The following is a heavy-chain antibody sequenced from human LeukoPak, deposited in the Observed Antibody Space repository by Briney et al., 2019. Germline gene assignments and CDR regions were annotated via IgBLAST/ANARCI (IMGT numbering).Heavy chain of an antibody. J-gene: IGHJ6*02. V-gene: IGHV1-18*01. CDR2: ISAYNGNT. CDR3: ARGDSSGWYESYYYYYGMDV. D-gene: IGHD6-19*01. Sequence: ASVKVSCKASGYTFTSYGISWVRQAPGQGLEWMGWISAYNGNTNYAQKFQGRVTMTRNTSISTAYMELSSLRSEDTAVYYCARGDSSGWYESYYYYYGMDVWGQGTTVTVSS. CDR1: GYTFTSYG.